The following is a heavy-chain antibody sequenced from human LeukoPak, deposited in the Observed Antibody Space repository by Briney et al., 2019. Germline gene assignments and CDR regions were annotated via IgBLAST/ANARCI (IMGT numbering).Heavy chain of an antibody. CDR2: IYYSGSA. Sequence: SDTLSLTCTVSGLSISSSSYYWGWIRQPPGKGLEWIGSIYYSGSAYYNPSLKSRVTISVDTSKNQFSLKLSSVTAADTAVYYCARHSYFDYWGQGTLVTVS. V-gene: IGHV4-39*01. J-gene: IGHJ4*02. CDR3: ARHSYFDY. CDR1: GLSISSSSYY.